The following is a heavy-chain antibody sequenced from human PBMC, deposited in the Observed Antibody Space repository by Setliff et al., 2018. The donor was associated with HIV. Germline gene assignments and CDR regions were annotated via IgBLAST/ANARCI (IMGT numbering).Heavy chain of an antibody. J-gene: IGHJ6*03. V-gene: IGHV4-61*01. CDR3: ARLEPNYYYYYMDV. Sequence: NPSETLSLTCDVSGLSISSGYYWGWIRQPPGKALEWIGYIYYSGSTNYNPSFKSRVTISIDTSKNQFSLKLTSVTAADTAVYYCARLEPNYYYYYMDVWGKGTTVTVSS. D-gene: IGHD1-1*01. CDR1: GLSISSGYY. CDR2: IYYSGST.